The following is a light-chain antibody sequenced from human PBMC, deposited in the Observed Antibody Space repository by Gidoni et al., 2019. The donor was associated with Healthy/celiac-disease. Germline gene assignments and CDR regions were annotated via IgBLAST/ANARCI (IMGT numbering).Light chain of an antibody. V-gene: IGKV3-20*01. J-gene: IGKJ1*01. CDR1: QSVSSSY. CDR3: QQYGSSLTWT. Sequence: EIVLTQSPGTLSLSPGESATLSCRASQSVSSSYLAWYQQKPGQAPRLLIYGSSSRATGITDRFSGSGSVTDFTLTISRLEPEDFAVYYCQQYGSSLTWTFGQGTKVEIK. CDR2: GSS.